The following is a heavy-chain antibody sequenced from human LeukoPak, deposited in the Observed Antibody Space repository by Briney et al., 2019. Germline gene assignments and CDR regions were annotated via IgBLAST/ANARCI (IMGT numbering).Heavy chain of an antibody. CDR1: GFTLTNYP. D-gene: IGHD3-3*01. CDR3: AKQQAGTYYGAEGWFDP. J-gene: IGHJ5*02. Sequence: GGSLRLSCAASGFTLTNYPVHWVRQAPGKGLEWVTVISYDGTTKYSADSVKGRFTISRDNSKNTMYLQMNSLRAEDTAVYYCAKQQAGTYYGAEGWFDPWGQGTLVTVSS. CDR2: ISYDGTTK. V-gene: IGHV3-30*18.